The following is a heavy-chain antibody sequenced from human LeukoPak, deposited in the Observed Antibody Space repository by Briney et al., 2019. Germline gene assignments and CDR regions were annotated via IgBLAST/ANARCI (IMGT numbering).Heavy chain of an antibody. CDR3: AREMADYDFWSGYYSVVGNWFDP. CDR2: IYTSGST. D-gene: IGHD3-3*01. V-gene: IGHV4-4*07. J-gene: IGHJ5*02. Sequence: PSETLSLTCTVSGGSISSYYWSWIRQPAGKGLEWIGRIYTSGSTNYNPSLKSRVTMSVDTSKNQFSLKLSFVTAADTAVYYCAREMADYDFWSGYYSVVGNWFDPWGQGTLVTVSS. CDR1: GGSISSYY.